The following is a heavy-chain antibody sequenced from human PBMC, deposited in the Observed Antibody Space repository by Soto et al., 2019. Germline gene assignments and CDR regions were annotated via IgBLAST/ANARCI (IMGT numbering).Heavy chain of an antibody. Sequence: KPSETLSLTCTVSGGSISSGGYSWSWIRQPPGKGLEWIGYIYHGGSTYYSPSLKSRVTISFDRSKTQFSLNLTSVSAADTAVYYCARSGKTVFDAWGQGTLVTVSS. V-gene: IGHV4-30-2*01. J-gene: IGHJ5*02. CDR2: IYHGGST. CDR1: GGSISSGGYS. D-gene: IGHD4-17*01. CDR3: ARSGKTVFDA.